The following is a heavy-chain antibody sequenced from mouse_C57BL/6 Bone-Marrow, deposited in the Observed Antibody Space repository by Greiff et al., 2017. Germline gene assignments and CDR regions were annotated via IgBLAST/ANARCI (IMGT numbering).Heavy chain of an antibody. V-gene: IGHV1-69*01. D-gene: IGHD1-1*01. CDR2: IDPSDSYT. CDR3: ARKAYYGSSLDY. CDR1: GYTFTSYW. J-gene: IGHJ2*01. Sequence: QVQLQQPGAELVMPGASVKLSCKASGYTFTSYWMHWVKQRPGQGLEWIGEIDPSDSYTNYNQKFKGKSTLTVDKSSSTAYMQLSSLTSEDSAVYYCARKAYYGSSLDYWGQGTTLTVSS.